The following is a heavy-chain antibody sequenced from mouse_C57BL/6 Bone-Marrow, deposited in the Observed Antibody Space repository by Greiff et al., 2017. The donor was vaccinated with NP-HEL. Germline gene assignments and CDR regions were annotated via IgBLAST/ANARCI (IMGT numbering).Heavy chain of an antibody. D-gene: IGHD1-1*01. Sequence: VQLQQSGAELARPGASVKLSCKASGYTFTSYGISWVKQRTGQGLEWIGEIYPRSGNTYYNEKFKGKSTLTADKSSSTAYMELRSLTSEDSAVYFCALLRGYAMDYWGQGTSVTVSS. CDR2: IYPRSGNT. V-gene: IGHV1-81*01. CDR3: ALLRGYAMDY. CDR1: GYTFTSYG. J-gene: IGHJ4*01.